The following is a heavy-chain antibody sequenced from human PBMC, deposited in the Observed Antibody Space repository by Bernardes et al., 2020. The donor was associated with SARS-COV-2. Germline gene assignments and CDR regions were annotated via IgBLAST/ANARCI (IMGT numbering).Heavy chain of an antibody. J-gene: IGHJ4*02. CDR3: VRSLTPISGVVD. CDR1: GFTFSSYG. CDR2: ISYDGSNK. D-gene: IGHD3-3*01. Sequence: GGSLRLSCAASGFTFSSYGMHWVRQAPGKGLEWAAAISYDGSNKYYADSVKGRFTISRDNSKNTLFLQINGLRAEDTAVYYCVRSLTPISGVVDWGQGALVTVSS. V-gene: IGHV3-30*03.